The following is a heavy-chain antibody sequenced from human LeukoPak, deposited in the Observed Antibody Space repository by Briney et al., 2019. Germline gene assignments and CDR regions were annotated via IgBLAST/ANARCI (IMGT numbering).Heavy chain of an antibody. Sequence: ASVKVSCKASGYTFTGYYMHWVRQAPGQGLEWMGWINPNSGGTNYAQKFQGWVTMTRDTSISTAYMELSRLRSDDTAVYYCARGGPYYDILTGLPRDYWGQGTLVTVSS. CDR2: INPNSGGT. V-gene: IGHV1-2*04. J-gene: IGHJ4*02. CDR1: GYTFTGYY. D-gene: IGHD3-9*01. CDR3: ARGGPYYDILTGLPRDY.